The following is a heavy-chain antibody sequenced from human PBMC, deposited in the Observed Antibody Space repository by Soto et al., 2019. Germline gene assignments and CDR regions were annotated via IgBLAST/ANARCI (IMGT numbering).Heavy chain of an antibody. CDR1: GFTFSSYA. V-gene: IGHV3-30-3*01. CDR2: ISYDGSNK. D-gene: IGHD3-22*01. J-gene: IGHJ4*02. CDR3: ARDSYDSSGYPDY. Sequence: LRLSCAASGFTFSSYAMHWVRQAPGKGLEWVAVISYDGSNKYYADSVKGRFTISRDNSKNTLYLQMNSLRAEDTAVYYCARDSYDSSGYPDYWGQGTLVTVSS.